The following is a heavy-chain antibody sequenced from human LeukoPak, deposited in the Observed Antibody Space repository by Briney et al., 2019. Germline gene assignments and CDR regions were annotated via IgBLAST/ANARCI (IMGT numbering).Heavy chain of an antibody. CDR3: AKDRDRGNYYDSSGYPILDAFDI. V-gene: IGHV3-23*01. J-gene: IGHJ3*02. CDR2: ISGSGGST. D-gene: IGHD3-22*01. CDR1: GFTFSSYA. Sequence: GGSLRLSCAASGFTFSSYAMSWVRQAPGKGLEWASAISGSGGSTYYADSVKGRFTISRDNSKNTLYLQMNSLRAEDTAVYYCAKDRDRGNYYDSSGYPILDAFDIWGQGTMVTVSS.